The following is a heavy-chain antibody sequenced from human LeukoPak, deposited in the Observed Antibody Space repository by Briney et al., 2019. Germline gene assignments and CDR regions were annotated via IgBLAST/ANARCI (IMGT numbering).Heavy chain of an antibody. V-gene: IGHV3-21*01. CDR1: GFTFSSYS. J-gene: IGHJ4*02. CDR2: ISSSSSYI. CDR3: ARPEAYGDYG. D-gene: IGHD4-17*01. Sequence: PGGSLRLSCAASGFTFSSYSMNWVRQAPGKGLEWVSSISSSSSYIYYADSVKGRFPTSRDNAKNSLYLQMNSLRAEDTAVYYCARPEAYGDYGWGQGTLVTVSS.